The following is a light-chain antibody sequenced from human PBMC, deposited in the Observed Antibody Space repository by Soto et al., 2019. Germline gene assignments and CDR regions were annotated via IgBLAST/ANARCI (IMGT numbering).Light chain of an antibody. CDR2: GAS. CDR3: QQYDSSPKT. J-gene: IGKJ1*01. V-gene: IGKV3-20*01. Sequence: EIVLTQPPATLSLSPAERATLSCRASQSVSSYLAWYQQKPGQPPRLLIYGASSRATGIPDRFSGSGSGTDFTLTISRLEPEDFAVYYCQQYDSSPKTFGQGTKVDIK. CDR1: QSVSSY.